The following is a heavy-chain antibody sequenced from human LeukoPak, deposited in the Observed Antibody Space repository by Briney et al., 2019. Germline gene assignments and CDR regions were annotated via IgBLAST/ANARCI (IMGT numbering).Heavy chain of an antibody. CDR3: AKDRLTGYSYGYFDY. CDR1: GFTFSSYG. CDR2: ISYDGSNK. V-gene: IGHV3-30*18. D-gene: IGHD5-18*01. J-gene: IGHJ4*02. Sequence: GGSLRLSCAASGFTFSSYGMHWVRQAPGKGLEWVAVISYDGSNKYYADSVKGRFTISRDNSKNTLYPQMNSLRAEDTAVYYCAKDRLTGYSYGYFDYWGQGTLVTVSS.